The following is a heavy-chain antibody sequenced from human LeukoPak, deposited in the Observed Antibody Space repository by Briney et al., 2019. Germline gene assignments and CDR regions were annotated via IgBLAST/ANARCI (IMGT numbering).Heavy chain of an antibody. D-gene: IGHD3-22*01. Sequence: GGSLRLSCEASGFTFGTYWMSRVRQAPGKGLEWVANIKEDESEKYYVDSVKGRFTISRDNAKNSLYLQMNSLRVEDTAVYYCARDQPYYYDTSSYYYFFDSWGQGTLVTVSS. J-gene: IGHJ4*02. CDR1: GFTFGTYW. V-gene: IGHV3-7*01. CDR3: ARDQPYYYDTSSYYYFFDS. CDR2: IKEDESEK.